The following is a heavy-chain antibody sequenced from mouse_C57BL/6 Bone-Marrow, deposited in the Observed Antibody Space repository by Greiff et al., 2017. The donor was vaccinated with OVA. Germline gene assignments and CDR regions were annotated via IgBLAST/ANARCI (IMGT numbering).Heavy chain of an antibody. Sequence: QVQLKESGPELVKPGASVKISCKASGYAFSSSWMNWVKQRPGKGLEWIGRIYPGDGDTNYNGKFKGKATLTADKSSSTAYMQLSSLTSEDSAVYFCARGDYGSSPIIAYWGQGTLVTVSA. CDR1: GYAFSSSW. V-gene: IGHV1-82*01. CDR2: IYPGDGDT. CDR3: ARGDYGSSPIIAY. J-gene: IGHJ3*01. D-gene: IGHD1-1*01.